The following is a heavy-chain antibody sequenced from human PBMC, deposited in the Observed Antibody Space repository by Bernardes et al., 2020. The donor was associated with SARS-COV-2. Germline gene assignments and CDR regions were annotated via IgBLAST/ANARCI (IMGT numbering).Heavy chain of an antibody. V-gene: IGHV1-2*04. J-gene: IGHJ6*02. CDR2: INPNSGGT. D-gene: IGHD2-2*01. CDR3: ARGGCSSTSCSPYYYYGRDV. Sequence: ASMKVSCKASGYTFTGYYMHWVRQAPGQGLEWMGWINPNSGGTNYAQKFQGWVTMTRDTSISTAYMELSRLRSDDTAVYYCARGGCSSTSCSPYYYYGRDVWGQGTTVTVSS. CDR1: GYTFTGYY.